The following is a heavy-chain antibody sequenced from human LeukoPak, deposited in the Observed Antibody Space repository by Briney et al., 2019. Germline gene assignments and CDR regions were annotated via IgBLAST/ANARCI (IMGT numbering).Heavy chain of an antibody. D-gene: IGHD2-2*03. V-gene: IGHV1-2*02. CDR2: MNPHSGET. J-gene: IGHJ1*01. CDR3: ARGMDAEAFQN. Sequence: GASVKVSCKTSGYRFTAYPLHWVRQAPGQGLEWLGWMNPHSGETNNAQKFQGRVTMTRDTSISVAYMQLSGLRSDDTAVYYCARGMDAEAFQNWGQGTLVTVSS. CDR1: GYRFTAYP.